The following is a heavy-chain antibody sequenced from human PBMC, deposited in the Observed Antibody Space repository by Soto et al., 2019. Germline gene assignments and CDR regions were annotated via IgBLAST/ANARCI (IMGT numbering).Heavy chain of an antibody. CDR2: IYHSGST. V-gene: IGHV4-30-2*05. Sequence: PAETLSLTCAVSGGSISSGGYSWSWIRQPPGKGLEWIGYIYHSGSTYYNPSLKSRVTISVDTSKNQFSLKLSSVTAADTAVYYCAREANTRHRGYYFDYWGQGTLVTVSS. CDR1: GGSISSGGYS. J-gene: IGHJ4*02. CDR3: AREANTRHRGYYFDY.